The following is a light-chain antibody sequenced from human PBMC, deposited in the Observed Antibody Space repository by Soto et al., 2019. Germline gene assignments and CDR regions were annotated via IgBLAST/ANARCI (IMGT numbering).Light chain of an antibody. Sequence: EVVLTQSPATLSLSPGDRAALSCKASQSVHNFLAWYQQKPGQPPRLLIYGASNRAAGIPARCSGSGSGTDLTLTINSPEPEDFAVYYCQQRSNWPPITFGQGTRLEIK. CDR2: GAS. CDR3: QQRSNWPPIT. CDR1: QSVHNF. V-gene: IGKV3-11*01. J-gene: IGKJ5*01.